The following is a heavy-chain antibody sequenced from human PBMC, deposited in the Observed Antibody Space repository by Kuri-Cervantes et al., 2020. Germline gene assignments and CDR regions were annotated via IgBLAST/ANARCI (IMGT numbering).Heavy chain of an antibody. V-gene: IGHV3-30*02. Sequence: GGSLRLSCAASGFTFKNYDMHWVRQAPGKGLEWVAFIRYDGSNKYYADSVKGRFTISRDNAKNSLYLQMNSLRVEDTAVYYCARGSTPLSYYFASSGGFDYWGLGTLVTVSS. J-gene: IGHJ4*02. CDR2: IRYDGSNK. CDR3: ARGSTPLSYYFASSGGFDY. D-gene: IGHD3-22*01. CDR1: GFTFKNYD.